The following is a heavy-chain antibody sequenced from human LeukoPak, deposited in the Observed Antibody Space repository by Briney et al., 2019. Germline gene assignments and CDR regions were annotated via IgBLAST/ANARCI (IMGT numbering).Heavy chain of an antibody. CDR1: GFTFSSDW. CDR2: IKGDESAR. D-gene: IGHD1-26*01. CDR3: ARDVVGSLDY. J-gene: IGHJ4*02. V-gene: IGHV3-7*01. Sequence: GGSLRLSCAASGFTFSSDWMAWVRQAPGKGLEWVANIKGDESARHQADSVKGRFTISRDNTRNSLYLQMTNPRGDDTAVYYCARDVVGSLDYWGQGTLVTVSS.